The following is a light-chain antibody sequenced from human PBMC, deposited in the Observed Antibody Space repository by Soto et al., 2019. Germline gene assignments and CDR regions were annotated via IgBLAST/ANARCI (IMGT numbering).Light chain of an antibody. CDR2: RNN. V-gene: IGLV1-47*01. CDR3: ATWDDSLVV. CDR1: SSNIVSNY. J-gene: IGLJ2*01. Sequence: QSVLTQPPSASGTPGQRVTISCSRSSSNIVSNYVYWYQLLPGTAPKLLIYRNNQRPSGVPDRFSGSKSGTSASLAISGLRSEDEADYYCATWDDSLVVFGGGTKVTVL.